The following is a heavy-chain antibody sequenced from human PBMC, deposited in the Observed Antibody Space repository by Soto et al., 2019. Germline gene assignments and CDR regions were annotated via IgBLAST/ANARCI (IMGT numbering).Heavy chain of an antibody. CDR2: ISAYNGNT. CDR1: GYTFTSYG. D-gene: IGHD6-13*01. CDR3: ARDQAAAQLDAIDI. V-gene: IGHV1-18*01. Sequence: ASVKVSCKASGYTFTSYGISWVRQAPGQGLEWIGWISAYNGNTNYAQKLQGRVTMTTDTSTSTAYMELRSLRSDDTAVYYCARDQAAAQLDAIDISGQGTMVTVS. J-gene: IGHJ3*02.